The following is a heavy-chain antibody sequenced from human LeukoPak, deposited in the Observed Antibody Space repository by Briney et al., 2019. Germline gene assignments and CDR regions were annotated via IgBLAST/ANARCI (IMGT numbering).Heavy chain of an antibody. V-gene: IGHV1-8*01. CDR1: GYTFTCYD. D-gene: IGHD3-10*01. CDR2: MNPNSGNT. J-gene: IGHJ5*02. Sequence: ASVKVSCKASGYTFTCYDINWVRQATGQGLEWMGSMNPNSGNTGYAQKFQGRVTMTRNTSISTAYMQLSSLRSEDTAVYYCARGVSRGWFDPWGQATLVTVSS. CDR3: ARGVSRGWFDP.